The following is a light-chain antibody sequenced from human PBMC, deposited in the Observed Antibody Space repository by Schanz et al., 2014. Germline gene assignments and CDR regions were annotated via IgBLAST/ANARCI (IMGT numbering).Light chain of an antibody. V-gene: IGLV2-8*01. CDR3: CSYAGSYTLV. CDR1: SSDVGGYNY. CDR2: EVT. J-gene: IGLJ2*01. Sequence: QSALTQPPSASGSLGQSVTISCTGTSSDVGGYNYVSWYQQHPGKAPKLMIYEVTKRPSGVPDRFSGSKSGNTASLTISGLQADNEADYYCCSYAGSYTLVFGGGTKLTVL.